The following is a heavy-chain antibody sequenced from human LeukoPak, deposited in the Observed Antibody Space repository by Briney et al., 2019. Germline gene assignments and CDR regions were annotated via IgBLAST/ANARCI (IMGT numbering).Heavy chain of an antibody. J-gene: IGHJ4*02. D-gene: IGHD5-12*01. CDR3: ARDSGYETNVDY. CDR1: GGSISSYY. V-gene: IGHV4-59*12. Sequence: SETLSLTCTVSGGSISSYYWSWIRQPPGEGLEWIANIYFSGSTYYNPSLKSRVTISVDTSKNQFSLKLSSVTAADTAVYFCARDSGYETNVDYWGQGTLVTVSS. CDR2: IYFSGST.